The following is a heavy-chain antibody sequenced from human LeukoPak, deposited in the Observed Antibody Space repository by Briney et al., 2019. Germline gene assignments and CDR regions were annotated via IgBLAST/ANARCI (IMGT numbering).Heavy chain of an antibody. CDR1: GGSISSGSYY. CDR2: IYTSGST. D-gene: IGHD5-18*01. Sequence: SETLSLTCTVSGGSISSGSYYWSWIRQPAGKGLEWIGRIYTSGSTKYTPSLKSRVTISIDTSENQFSLKLSSVTAADTAVYYCARVISGYSYGYKYYFDYWGQGTLVTVSS. CDR3: ARVISGYSYGYKYYFDY. J-gene: IGHJ4*02. V-gene: IGHV4-61*02.